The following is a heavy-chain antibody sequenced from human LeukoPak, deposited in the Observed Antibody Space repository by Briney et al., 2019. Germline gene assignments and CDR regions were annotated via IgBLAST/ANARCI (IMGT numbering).Heavy chain of an antibody. V-gene: IGHV3-23*01. CDR2: ISGSGGST. CDR1: GFTFSSYG. D-gene: IGHD4/OR15-4a*01. Sequence: GGTLRLSCAASGFTFSSYGMSWVRQAPGKGLEWVSAISGSGGSTYYADSVKGRFTISRDNSKNTLYLQMNSLRAEDTAVYYCARAKVMVATLDYWGQGTLVTVSS. J-gene: IGHJ4*02. CDR3: ARAKVMVATLDY.